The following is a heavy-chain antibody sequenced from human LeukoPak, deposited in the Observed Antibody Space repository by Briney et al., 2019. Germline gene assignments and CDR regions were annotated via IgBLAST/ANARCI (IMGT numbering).Heavy chain of an antibody. V-gene: IGHV4-38-2*02. CDR3: ARETDLYYYYMDV. J-gene: IGHJ6*03. CDR2: IYHSGST. Sequence: PSETLSLTCTVSGYSISSGYYWGWIRQPPGKGLEWIGSIYHSGSTYYNPSLKSRVTISVDTSKNQFSLKLISLTAADTAVYYCARETDLYYYYMDVWGKGTTVTVSS. CDR1: GYSISSGYY.